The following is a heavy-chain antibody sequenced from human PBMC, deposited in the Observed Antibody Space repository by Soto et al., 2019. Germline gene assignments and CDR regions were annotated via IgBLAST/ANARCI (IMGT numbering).Heavy chain of an antibody. CDR2: ISSSSSYI. CDR1: GFTFSSYS. D-gene: IGHD4-17*01. V-gene: IGHV3-21*01. Sequence: GGSLRLSCAASGFTFSSYSMNWVRQAPGKGLELVSSISSSSSYIYYADSVKGRFTISRDNAKNSLYLQMNSLRAEDTAVYYCARDDYVSYYYGMDVWGQGTTVTVSS. J-gene: IGHJ6*02. CDR3: ARDDYVSYYYGMDV.